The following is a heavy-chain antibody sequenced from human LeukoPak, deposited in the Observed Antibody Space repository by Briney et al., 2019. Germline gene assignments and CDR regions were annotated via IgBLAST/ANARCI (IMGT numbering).Heavy chain of an antibody. Sequence: GGSLRLSCAASGFTFSSYGMHWVRQAPGKGLEWVAVIWYDGSNKYYADPVKGRFTISRDNSKNTLYLQMNSLRAEDTAVYYCVRDLRAGLGYYYGMDVWGQGTTVTVSS. V-gene: IGHV3-33*01. D-gene: IGHD6-19*01. CDR2: IWYDGSNK. J-gene: IGHJ6*02. CDR3: VRDLRAGLGYYYGMDV. CDR1: GFTFSSYG.